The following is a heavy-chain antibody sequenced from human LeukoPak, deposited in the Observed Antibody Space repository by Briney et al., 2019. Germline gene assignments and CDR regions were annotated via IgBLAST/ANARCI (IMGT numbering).Heavy chain of an antibody. D-gene: IGHD2-21*02. CDR3: AKDICRVVVTAGDAFDI. Sequence: GGSLRLSCAASGFTFSSYGMHWVRQAPGKGLEWVAVISYDGSNKYYADSVKGRFTISRDNSKNTLYLQMNSLRAEDTAVYYCAKDICRVVVTAGDAFDIWGQGTMVTVSS. V-gene: IGHV3-30*18. J-gene: IGHJ3*02. CDR1: GFTFSSYG. CDR2: ISYDGSNK.